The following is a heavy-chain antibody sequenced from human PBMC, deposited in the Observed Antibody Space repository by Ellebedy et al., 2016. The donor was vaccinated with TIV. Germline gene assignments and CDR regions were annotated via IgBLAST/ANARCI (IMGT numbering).Heavy chain of an antibody. V-gene: IGHV3-33*08. Sequence: GESLKISCAASGFTCSSHGVHWVRQAPGKGLEWVAVIWYDGSNKYYADSVKGRFTISRDNSKNTRYLQMNSLRAEDTAVYYCARSAAGTGNWFDPWGQGTLVTVSS. CDR1: GFTCSSHG. CDR3: ARSAAGTGNWFDP. CDR2: IWYDGSNK. J-gene: IGHJ5*02. D-gene: IGHD6-13*01.